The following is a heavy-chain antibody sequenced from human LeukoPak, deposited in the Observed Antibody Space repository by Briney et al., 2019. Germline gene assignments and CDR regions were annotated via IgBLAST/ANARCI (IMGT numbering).Heavy chain of an antibody. CDR2: INPNSGGT. D-gene: IGHD5-18*01. CDR1: GYTFTDYY. Sequence: ASVKVSCKASGYTFTDYYMHWVRRAPGQGLEWMGWINPNSGGTNDAQKFQGRVTMTTDTSISTAYMELSRLRSDDTAVYYCARGGWSGYSYGSEPEKYFDYWGQGTPVTVSS. CDR3: ARGGWSGYSYGSEPEKYFDY. J-gene: IGHJ4*02. V-gene: IGHV1-2*02.